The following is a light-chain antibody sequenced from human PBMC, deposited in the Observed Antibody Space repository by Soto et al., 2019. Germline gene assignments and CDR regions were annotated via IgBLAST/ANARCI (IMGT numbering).Light chain of an antibody. J-gene: IGLJ3*02. CDR2: DVS. Sequence: QSALTQPASVSGSPGQSITISCTGTSSDVGGYNYVSWYQQHPGNAPKLMIYDVSNRPSGVSNRFSGYKSGNTASLTISGLPADYEADYYCSSYTSSSTLVFGGGTKLTVL. V-gene: IGLV2-14*01. CDR3: SSYTSSSTLV. CDR1: SSDVGGYNY.